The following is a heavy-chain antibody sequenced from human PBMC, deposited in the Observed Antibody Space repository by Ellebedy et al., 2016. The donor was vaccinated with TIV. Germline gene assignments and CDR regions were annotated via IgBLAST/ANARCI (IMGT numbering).Heavy chain of an antibody. CDR1: GVTVRNNY. V-gene: IGHV3-53*01. Sequence: GESLKISCAVSGVTVRNNYMTCVRQAPGKGPEWVSIISTRGTTYYTDSGKGRFTISRDNSRNKLFLQMNSLRAEDTAIYYCAKATGPDDRQWPHFDYWGQGNVVTVSS. D-gene: IGHD3-9*01. CDR2: ISTRGTT. CDR3: AKATGPDDRQWPHFDY. J-gene: IGHJ4*02.